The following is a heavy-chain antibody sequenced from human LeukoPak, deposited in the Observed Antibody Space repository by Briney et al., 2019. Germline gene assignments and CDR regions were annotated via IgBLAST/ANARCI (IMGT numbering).Heavy chain of an antibody. CDR3: TRLSGSSSIDY. D-gene: IGHD6-13*01. CDR1: GFTFSGSA. CDR2: IRSKANSYAT. V-gene: IGHV3-73*01. Sequence: PGGSLKLSCAASGFTFSGSAMHWVRQASGKGPEWVGRIRSKANSYATAYAASVKGRFTISRDDSKNTAYLQMNSLKTEDTAVYYCTRLSGSSSIDYWGQGTLVTVSS. J-gene: IGHJ4*02.